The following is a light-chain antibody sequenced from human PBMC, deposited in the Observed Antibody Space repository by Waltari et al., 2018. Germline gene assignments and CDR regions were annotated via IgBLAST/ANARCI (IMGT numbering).Light chain of an antibody. Sequence: QLVLTQSPSASASLGASVKLTCTLSSGHSSNIIAWLQQQPGAGPRYLMKVNRDGSHSKGDEIPGRFSGSSSGAERYLTISSVQSDDEADYYCQTGGHGTWVFGGGTKLTVL. CDR3: QTGGHGTWV. CDR2: VNRDGSH. CDR1: SGHSSNI. V-gene: IGLV4-69*01. J-gene: IGLJ3*02.